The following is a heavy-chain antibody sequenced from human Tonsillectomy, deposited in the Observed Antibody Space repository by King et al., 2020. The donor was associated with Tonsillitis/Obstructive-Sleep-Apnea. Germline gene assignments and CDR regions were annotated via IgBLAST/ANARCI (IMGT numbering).Heavy chain of an antibody. J-gene: IGHJ5*02. Sequence: QLQESGPGLVKPSETLSLTCTVSGGSISSSSYYWGWIRQPPGKGLEWFGSIYYSGNTYYNPSLKSRVTISVDTSKNQFSLKLNSVTAADTAVYYCARQGYCTNGVCPIWFGPWGQGTLVTVSS. V-gene: IGHV4-39*01. CDR2: IYYSGNT. D-gene: IGHD2-8*01. CDR1: GGSISSSSYY. CDR3: ARQGYCTNGVCPIWFGP.